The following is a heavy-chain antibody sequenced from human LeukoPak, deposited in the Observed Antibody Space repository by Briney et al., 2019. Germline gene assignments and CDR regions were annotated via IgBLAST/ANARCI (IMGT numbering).Heavy chain of an antibody. J-gene: IGHJ2*01. V-gene: IGHV3-23*01. Sequence: GGSLRLSCAASGFTFSSHAMSWDRRAPGKGLEGVSAINGSGSSTYYADSVKGRVSISRDNSKNTLYLQMNSLRVEDTALYYCARDFWDDFEYFDLWGRGTLVTVSS. CDR2: INGSGSST. CDR1: GFTFSSHA. D-gene: IGHD3-3*01. CDR3: ARDFWDDFEYFDL.